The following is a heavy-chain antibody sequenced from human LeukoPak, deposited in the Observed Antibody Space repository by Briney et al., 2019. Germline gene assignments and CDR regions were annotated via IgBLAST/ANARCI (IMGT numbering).Heavy chain of an antibody. V-gene: IGHV3-74*01. D-gene: IGHD6-19*01. CDR3: ATKQWLAPPPDS. CDR1: GFTFSKDW. J-gene: IGHJ4*02. CDR2: INTDGTVT. Sequence: GGSLRLSCTASGFTFSKDWMLWVRQAPGKGLESVSRINTDGTVTTYADSVKGRFTASRDNADNTMFLQMNSVRDEDTAVYYCATKQWLAPPPDSWGQGTPVTVSS.